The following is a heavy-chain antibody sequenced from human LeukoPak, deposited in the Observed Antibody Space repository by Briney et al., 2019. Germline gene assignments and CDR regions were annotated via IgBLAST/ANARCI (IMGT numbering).Heavy chain of an antibody. CDR3: AREMRLNWNYDPFDY. J-gene: IGHJ4*02. CDR1: GFTFSSYW. CDR2: INTDGSST. V-gene: IGHV3-74*01. Sequence: PGGSLRLSCAASGFTFSSYWMHWVRQAPGKGLVWVSRINTDGSSTSYADSVKGRFTISRDNAKNTLYLQMNSLRAEDTAVYYCAREMRLNWNYDPFDYWGQGTLVTVSS. D-gene: IGHD1-7*01.